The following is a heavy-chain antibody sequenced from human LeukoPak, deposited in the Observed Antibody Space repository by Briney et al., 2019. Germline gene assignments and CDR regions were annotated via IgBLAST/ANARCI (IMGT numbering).Heavy chain of an antibody. D-gene: IGHD4-17*01. V-gene: IGHV3-30*02. J-gene: IGHJ6*03. Sequence: GGSLRLSCAASGFTFSSYGMHWVRQAPGKGLEWVAFIRYDGSNKYYADSVKGRFTISRDNSKNTLYLQMNSLRAEDTAVYYCAKDEDYGDLDYYYYMDVWGKGTTVTVSS. CDR1: GFTFSSYG. CDR3: AKDEDYGDLDYYYYMDV. CDR2: IRYDGSNK.